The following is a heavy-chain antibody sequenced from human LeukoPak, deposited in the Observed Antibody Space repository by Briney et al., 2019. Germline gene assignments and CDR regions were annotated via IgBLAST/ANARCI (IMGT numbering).Heavy chain of an antibody. CDR1: GFTFSSYG. V-gene: IGHV3-30*03. D-gene: IGHD3/OR15-3a*01. CDR3: AVRKNLDV. Sequence: PGGSLRLSCAASGFTFSSYGMHWVRQAPGKGLEWVAVISYDGSNKYYADSVKGRFTISRDNSKNTLYLQMNSLRAEDTAVYYCAVRKNLDVWGQGTLVTVSS. J-gene: IGHJ4*02. CDR2: ISYDGSNK.